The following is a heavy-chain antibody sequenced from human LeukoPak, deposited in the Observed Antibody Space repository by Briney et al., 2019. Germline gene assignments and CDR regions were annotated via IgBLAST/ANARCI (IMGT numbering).Heavy chain of an antibody. CDR2: ISSSSTTI. Sequence: GGSLRLSCAASGFTFSSYSMNWVRQAPGKGLECVSSISSSSTTIYYADSVKGRFTISRDNAKNSLYLQMNSLRDEDTAVYYCARVDYYDRSGYYPTDYWGQGTLVTVSS. J-gene: IGHJ4*02. CDR1: GFTFSSYS. D-gene: IGHD3-22*01. V-gene: IGHV3-48*02. CDR3: ARVDYYDRSGYYPTDY.